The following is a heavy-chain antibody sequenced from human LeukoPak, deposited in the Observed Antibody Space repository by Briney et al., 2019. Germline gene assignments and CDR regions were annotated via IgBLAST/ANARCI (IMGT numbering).Heavy chain of an antibody. V-gene: IGHV4-30-4*08. CDR2: IYYSGST. CDR1: GGSISSGDYY. Sequence: PSQTLSLTCTVSGGSISSGDYYWSWIRQPPGKGLEWIGYIYYSGSTYYNPSLKSRVTISVDTSENQFSLKLSSVTAADTAVYYCARGEWSGYFGMDVWGKGTTVTVSS. J-gene: IGHJ6*03. D-gene: IGHD3-3*01. CDR3: ARGEWSGYFGMDV.